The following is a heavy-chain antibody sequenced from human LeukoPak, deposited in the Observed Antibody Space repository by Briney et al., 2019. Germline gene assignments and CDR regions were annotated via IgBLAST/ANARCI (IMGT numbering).Heavy chain of an antibody. V-gene: IGHV3-23*01. CDR2: ISGSGGST. CDR1: GFTFSSYA. J-gene: IGHJ4*02. Sequence: PGGSLRLSCAASGFTFSSYAMSWVRQAPGKGLEWVSGISGSGGSTYYADSVKGQFTISRDNSKNTLYLQMNSLRAEDTAIYYCARGQTQYCSSTSCYTGDYWGQGTLVTVSS. D-gene: IGHD2-2*02. CDR3: ARGQTQYCSSTSCYTGDY.